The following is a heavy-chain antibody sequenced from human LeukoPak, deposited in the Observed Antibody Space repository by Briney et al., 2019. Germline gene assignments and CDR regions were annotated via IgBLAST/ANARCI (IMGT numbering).Heavy chain of an antibody. V-gene: IGHV1-2*02. CDR1: GYTFTGCY. Sequence: VASVKVSCKASGYTFTGCYMHWVRQAPGQGLEWMGWINPNSGGTNYAQKFQGRVTMTRDTSISTAYMELSRLRSDDTAVYYCAREHGSGSPIDYWGQGTLVTVSS. J-gene: IGHJ4*02. CDR3: AREHGSGSPIDY. D-gene: IGHD3-10*01. CDR2: INPNSGGT.